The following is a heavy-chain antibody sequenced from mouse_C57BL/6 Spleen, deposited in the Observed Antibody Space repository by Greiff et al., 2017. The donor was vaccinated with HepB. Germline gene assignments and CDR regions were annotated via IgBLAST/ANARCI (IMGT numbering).Heavy chain of an antibody. V-gene: IGHV1-7*01. J-gene: IGHJ3*01. CDR1: GYTFTSYW. D-gene: IGHD1-1*01. CDR2: INPSSGYT. Sequence: VQGVESGAELAKPGASVKLSCKASGYTFTSYWMHWVKQRPGQGLEWIGYINPSSGYTKYNQKFKDKATLTADKSSSTAYMQLSSLTYEDSAVYYCARGVYGSSYRFAYWGQGTLVTVSA. CDR3: ARGVYGSSYRFAY.